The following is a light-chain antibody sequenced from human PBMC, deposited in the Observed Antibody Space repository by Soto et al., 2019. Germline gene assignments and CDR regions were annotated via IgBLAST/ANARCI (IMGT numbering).Light chain of an antibody. CDR1: ESISGS. J-gene: IGKJ3*01. CDR3: QHHYTYWQVS. Sequence: DIQMTQSPSTLSASVGDRVTISCRASESISGSLAWYQQKPGKAPKLLIFQATTLETGVPSRFSGIGSGTAFTLTISTLQPDDFAPYYCQHHYTYWQVSFGPGTKVDIK. V-gene: IGKV1-5*03. CDR2: QAT.